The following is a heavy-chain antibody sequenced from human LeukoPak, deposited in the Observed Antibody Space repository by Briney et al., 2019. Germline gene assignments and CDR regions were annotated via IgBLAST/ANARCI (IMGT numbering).Heavy chain of an antibody. J-gene: IGHJ4*02. CDR2: IHPSGIF. CDR3: ARGRDRSKAGDH. V-gene: IGHV4-34*01. Sequence: SETLSLTCAVYGGSCDDYYCSWLRQPPGKGLEWIGEIHPSGIFYYNSSLLSRVPISIDTSKSQFSLRLTSVTAADTAFYYCARGRDRSKAGDHWGQGSLVTVSS. CDR1: GGSCDDYY. D-gene: IGHD5-24*01.